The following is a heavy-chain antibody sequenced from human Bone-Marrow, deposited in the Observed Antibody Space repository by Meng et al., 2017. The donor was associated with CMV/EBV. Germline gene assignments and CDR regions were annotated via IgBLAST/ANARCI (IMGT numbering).Heavy chain of an antibody. CDR1: GYTFTSYD. CDR3: ARAPVYCSSTSCYLGY. V-gene: IGHV1-8*01. D-gene: IGHD2-2*01. Sequence: ASVKVSWKASGYTFTSYDINWVRQATGQGLEWMGWMNPNSGNTGYAQKFQGRVTMTRNTSISTAYMELSSLRSEDTAVYYCARAPVYCSSTSCYLGYWGQGTLVTVSS. CDR2: MNPNSGNT. J-gene: IGHJ4*02.